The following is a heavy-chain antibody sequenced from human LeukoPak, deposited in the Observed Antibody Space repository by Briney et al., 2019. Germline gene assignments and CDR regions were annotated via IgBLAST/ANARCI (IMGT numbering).Heavy chain of an antibody. CDR2: FDPEDGET. CDR1: GYTLTELS. D-gene: IGHD3-9*01. J-gene: IGHJ4*02. CDR3: AMYDILTGYPGRVFDY. V-gene: IGHV1-24*01. Sequence: GASVKVSCKVSGYTLTELSMHWVRQAPGKGLEWMGGFDPEDGETIYAQKFQGRVTMTEDTPTDTAYMELSSLRAEDTAVYYCAMYDILTGYPGRVFDYWGQGTLVTVSS.